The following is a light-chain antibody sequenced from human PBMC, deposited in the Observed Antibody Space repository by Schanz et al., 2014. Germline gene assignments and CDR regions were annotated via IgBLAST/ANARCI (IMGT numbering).Light chain of an antibody. V-gene: IGLV2-8*01. CDR1: SSDIGNYNY. CDR3: CSYAGSYWV. Sequence: QSALTQPPSASGSPGQSVTISCTGTSSDIGNYNYVSWYQQHPGQAPKLVIYEVTKRPSGVPDRFSGSKSGNTASLTISGLQAEDEADYYCCSYAGSYWVFGGGTKLTVL. J-gene: IGLJ3*02. CDR2: EVT.